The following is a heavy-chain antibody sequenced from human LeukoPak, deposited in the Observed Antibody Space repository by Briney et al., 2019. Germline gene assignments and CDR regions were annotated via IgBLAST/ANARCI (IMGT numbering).Heavy chain of an antibody. V-gene: IGHV1-46*01. J-gene: IGHJ4*02. D-gene: IGHD5-12*01. CDR2: INLNGGTT. CDR1: GYTFTNYY. CDR3: ARDLGRGAYDRGYFDY. Sequence: ASVKVSCKASGYTFTNYYMNWVRQTPGQGLEWMGIINLNGGTTSYAQKFQGRVTMTRDMSTSTVYMELSSLRSEDTAVYYCARDLGRGAYDRGYFDYWGQGTLVTVSS.